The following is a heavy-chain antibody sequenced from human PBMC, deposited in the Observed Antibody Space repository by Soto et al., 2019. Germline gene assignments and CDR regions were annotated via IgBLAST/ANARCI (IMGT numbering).Heavy chain of an antibody. CDR3: AKGWPGYSSGWFAFDS. D-gene: IGHD6-19*01. Sequence: PGGSLRLSCAASGFTFSDYGMHWVRQAPGKGLEWVAVISYEGSNNYYVDSGKGRFTISRDNSKSTVYLHMDSLRAEDTAVYYCAKGWPGYSSGWFAFDSWGPGTVVTVSS. V-gene: IGHV3-30*18. J-gene: IGHJ3*01. CDR1: GFTFSDYG. CDR2: ISYEGSNN.